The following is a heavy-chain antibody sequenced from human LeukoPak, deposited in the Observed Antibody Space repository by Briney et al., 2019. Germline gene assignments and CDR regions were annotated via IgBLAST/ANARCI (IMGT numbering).Heavy chain of an antibody. V-gene: IGHV7-4-1*02. CDR3: AREEGGSPDRFQH. D-gene: IGHD1-26*01. CDR1: GYTFTGYY. J-gene: IGHJ1*01. Sequence: ASVKVSCKASGYTFTGYYMHWVRQAPGQGLEWMGWINTNTGNPTYAQGFTGRFVFSLDTSVSTAYLQISSLKAEDTAVYYCAREEGGSPDRFQHWGQGTLVTVSS. CDR2: INTNTGNP.